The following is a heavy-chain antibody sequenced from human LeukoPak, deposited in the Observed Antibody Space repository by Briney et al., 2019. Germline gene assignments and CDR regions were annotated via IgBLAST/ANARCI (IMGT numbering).Heavy chain of an antibody. Sequence: PSETLSLTCTVSGGSISSGDYYWSWIRQPPGKGLEWIGYIYYSGSTYYNPSLKSQVPISVDTSKNQFSLKLSAVTAADTAVYCCARDYGGNSEYFQHWGQGTLVSVCS. CDR2: IYYSGST. J-gene: IGHJ1*01. V-gene: IGHV4-30-4*01. CDR1: GGSISSGDYY. D-gene: IGHD4-23*01. CDR3: ARDYGGNSEYFQH.